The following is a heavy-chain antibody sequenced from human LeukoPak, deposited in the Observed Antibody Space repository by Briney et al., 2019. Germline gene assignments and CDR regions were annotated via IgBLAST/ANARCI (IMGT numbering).Heavy chain of an antibody. CDR2: INPNSGGT. V-gene: IGHV1-2*04. CDR1: GYTFTGYY. Sequence: ASVKVSCKAFGYTFTGYYMHWVRQAPGQGLEWMGWINPNSGGTNYAQKFQGWVTMTRDTSISTAYMELSRLRSDDTAVYYCARDAQISGWYDYWGQGTLVTVSS. D-gene: IGHD6-19*01. J-gene: IGHJ4*02. CDR3: ARDAQISGWYDY.